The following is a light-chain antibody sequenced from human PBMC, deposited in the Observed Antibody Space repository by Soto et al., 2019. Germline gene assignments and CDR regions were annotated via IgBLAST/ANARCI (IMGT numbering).Light chain of an antibody. Sequence: EIVLPQSPGTLSLSPGERATLSCRASQSVSSSYLAWYQQKPGQGPRLLIYGASTRATGIPDRFSGSGSGTDFSLTISRLEPEDFAVYYCQQYGSSPGTFGQGTKVEIK. CDR2: GAS. CDR1: QSVSSSY. J-gene: IGKJ1*01. CDR3: QQYGSSPGT. V-gene: IGKV3-20*01.